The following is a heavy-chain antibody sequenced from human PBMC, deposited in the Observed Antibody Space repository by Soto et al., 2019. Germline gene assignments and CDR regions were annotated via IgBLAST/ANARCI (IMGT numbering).Heavy chain of an antibody. CDR3: AKDPRGIVGAGAWLDS. D-gene: IGHD1-26*01. CDR2: ISYDGSDM. Sequence: QVHLVESGGDVIQPGRSLRLSCAASGFSFSSYAIHWVRQAPGKGLEWVAVISYDGSDMYYGDSVKGRFTISRDNSNNTIYLQMNSLRPDDTALYYCAKDPRGIVGAGAWLDSWGQGTLVIVSS. CDR1: GFSFSSYA. V-gene: IGHV3-30*18. J-gene: IGHJ4*02.